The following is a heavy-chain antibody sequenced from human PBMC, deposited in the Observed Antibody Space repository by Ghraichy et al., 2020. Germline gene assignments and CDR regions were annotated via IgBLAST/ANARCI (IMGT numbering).Heavy chain of an antibody. Sequence: GGSLRLSCAISGFRFRDHYMSWIRQAPGKGLEWVSLISRNGRDTNYADSVRGRFTISRDNAKNSLYLQLNTLRVEDTAVYYCVREGQELGKSGFDLWGQGTLVTVSS. J-gene: IGHJ5*02. D-gene: IGHD1-7*01. V-gene: IGHV3-11*06. CDR3: VREGQELGKSGFDL. CDR2: ISRNGRDT. CDR1: GFRFRDHY.